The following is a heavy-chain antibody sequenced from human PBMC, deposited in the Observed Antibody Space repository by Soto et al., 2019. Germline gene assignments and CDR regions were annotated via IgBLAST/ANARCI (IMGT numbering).Heavy chain of an antibody. Sequence: GGSLRLSCVASGFTFTNYGMSWVRQAPGKGPEWVSGFSGSTGTTYHADSVKGRFTISRDNSKNTVYLEMNSLRAEDTAEYHCAKDYGDKSVSFYYGMDVWGPGTTVTVS. CDR1: GFTFTNYG. D-gene: IGHD3-10*01. V-gene: IGHV3-23*01. J-gene: IGHJ6*02. CDR3: AKDYGDKSVSFYYGMDV. CDR2: FSGSTGTT.